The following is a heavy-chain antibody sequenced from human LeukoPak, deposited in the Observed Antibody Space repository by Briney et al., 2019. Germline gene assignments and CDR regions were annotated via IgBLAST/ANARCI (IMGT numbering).Heavy chain of an antibody. J-gene: IGHJ4*02. CDR3: ATGGRSGMAFDF. V-gene: IGHV3-53*01. Sequence: GGSLRLSCSFSGFISTSNYMAWVRQSPGQGLQWISFIYVGGNTLYADSVRDRFSISRDNSKSTLYLQMSSLRVEDTAVYYCATGGRSGMAFDFWGQGTLVTVSS. D-gene: IGHD2-8*01. CDR1: GFISTSNY. CDR2: IYVGGNT.